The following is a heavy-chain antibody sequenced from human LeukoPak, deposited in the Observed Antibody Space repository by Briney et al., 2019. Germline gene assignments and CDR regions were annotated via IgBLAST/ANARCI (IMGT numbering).Heavy chain of an antibody. J-gene: IGHJ4*02. CDR2: ISYDGSNK. V-gene: IGHV3-30*04. D-gene: IGHD2-15*01. CDR3: ARDQGYCSGGSCYSSFNFDY. Sequence: PGRSLRLSCAASGFTFSSYAMHWVRQAPGKGLEWVAVISYDGSNKYYADSVKGRFTISRDNSKNTLYLQMNSLRAEDTAVYYCARDQGYCSGGSCYSSFNFDYWGQGTLVTVSP. CDR1: GFTFSSYA.